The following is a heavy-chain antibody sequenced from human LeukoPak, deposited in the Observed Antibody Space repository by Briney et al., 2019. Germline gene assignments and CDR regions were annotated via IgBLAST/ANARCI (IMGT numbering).Heavy chain of an antibody. D-gene: IGHD2-15*01. CDR3: ARDNVVGLFDP. Sequence: GGSLRLSCAASGFTVSSNYMNWVRQAPGKGLEWVSVIYSGGSTYYADSVKGRFTISRDNSKNTLYLQMNSLRAEDTAVYYCARDNVVGLFDPWGQGTLVTVSS. J-gene: IGHJ5*02. V-gene: IGHV3-53*01. CDR2: IYSGGST. CDR1: GFTVSSNY.